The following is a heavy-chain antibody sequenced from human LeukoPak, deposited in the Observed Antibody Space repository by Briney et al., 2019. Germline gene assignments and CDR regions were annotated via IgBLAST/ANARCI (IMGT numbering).Heavy chain of an antibody. Sequence: TLSLTCTVSGGSISSGDYYWSWIRQPPGKGLEWTGYIYYSGSTYYNPSLKSRVTISVDTSKNQFSLKLSSVTAADTAVYYCARGIAIQDYYYYYMDVWGKGTTVTVSS. V-gene: IGHV4-30-4*08. CDR2: IYYSGST. CDR1: GGSISSGDYY. CDR3: ARGIAIQDYYYYYMDV. J-gene: IGHJ6*03.